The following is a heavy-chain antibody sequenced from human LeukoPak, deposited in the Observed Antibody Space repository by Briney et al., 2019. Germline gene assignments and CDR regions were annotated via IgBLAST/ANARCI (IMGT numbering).Heavy chain of an antibody. CDR2: IRYDGSNK. V-gene: IGHV3-30*02. J-gene: IGHJ6*03. D-gene: IGHD5-12*01. Sequence: GGSLRLSCAASGFTFSSYGMHWVRQAPGKGLEWVAFIRYDGSNKYYADSVKGRFTISRDNSKNTLYLQMNSLRAEDTAVYYCAKLEATGFYYYYYYMDVWGKGTTVTISS. CDR3: AKLEATGFYYYYYYMDV. CDR1: GFTFSSYG.